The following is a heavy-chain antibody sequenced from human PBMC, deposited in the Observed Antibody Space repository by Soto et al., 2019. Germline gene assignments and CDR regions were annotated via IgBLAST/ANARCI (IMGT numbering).Heavy chain of an antibody. CDR1: GVSISSGDYY. D-gene: IGHD3-9*01. CDR3: ARGRYDMSLDY. CDR2: IYYSGGT. J-gene: IGHJ4*02. V-gene: IGHV4-31*03. Sequence: SETLSLTCTVSGVSISSGDYYWGWIRQHPGKGLEWIGCIYYSGGTYYNPSLKSRVTISLDTSKNQFSLKLNSVTAADTAVYYCARGRYDMSLDYWGQGTLVT.